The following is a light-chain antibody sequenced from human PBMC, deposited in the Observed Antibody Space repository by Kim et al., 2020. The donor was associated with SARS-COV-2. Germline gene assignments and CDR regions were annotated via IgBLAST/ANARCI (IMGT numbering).Light chain of an antibody. V-gene: IGKV3D-20*01. Sequence: SPGERAPLSCGASQRVSSSYLAWYQQKPGLAPRLLIYDASSRATGIPDRFSGSGSGTDFTLTISRLEPEDFAVYYCQQYVSSPWTFGQGTKVEIK. CDR1: QRVSSSY. J-gene: IGKJ1*01. CDR2: DAS. CDR3: QQYVSSPWT.